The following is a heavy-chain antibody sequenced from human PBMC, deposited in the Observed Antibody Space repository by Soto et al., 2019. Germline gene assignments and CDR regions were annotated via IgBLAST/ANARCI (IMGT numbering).Heavy chain of an antibody. CDR2: IRGDGSQK. CDR1: GFTFSNFW. CDR3: ARDSNNRYRSGQDYYDVFDI. J-gene: IGHJ3*02. V-gene: IGHV3-7*01. Sequence: ELQLVESGGGLVQPGGSLRLSCAASGFTFSNFWMTWVRRAPGKGLEWVANIRGDGSQKHYVDSVEGRFYISRDNAKRSLYLQMNSLRAEDTTVYYCARDSNNRYRSGQDYYDVFDIWGPGTMVTVSS. D-gene: IGHD2-15*01.